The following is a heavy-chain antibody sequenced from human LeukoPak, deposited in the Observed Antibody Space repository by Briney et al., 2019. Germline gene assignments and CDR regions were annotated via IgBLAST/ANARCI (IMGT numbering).Heavy chain of an antibody. CDR1: GFTFSSYA. CDR2: ISGSGGST. V-gene: IGHV3-23*01. J-gene: IGHJ4*02. CDR3: AKDRGGSGWPVFDY. D-gene: IGHD6-19*01. Sequence: GGSLRLSCAASGFTFSSYAMSWVRQAPGKGLEWVSAISGSGGSTYYADSVKGRFTISTDKSKNTLYLQMNSLRAEDTALYYCAKDRGGSGWPVFDYWGQGTPVTVSS.